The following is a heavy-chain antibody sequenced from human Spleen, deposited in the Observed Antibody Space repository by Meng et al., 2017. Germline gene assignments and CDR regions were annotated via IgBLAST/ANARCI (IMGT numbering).Heavy chain of an antibody. CDR3: SRDNKWDLVDLDL. CDR1: GFTFGDYG. D-gene: IGHD1-26*01. Sequence: GGSLRLSCTASGFTFGDYGLSWFRQAPGKGLEWVSFIRSKAYGGTSEYTASVKGRFIVSRDDSKSIAYLQMNSLKTEDTAVYYCSRDNKWDLVDLDLWGQGTLVTVSS. CDR2: IRSKAYGGTS. J-gene: IGHJ5*02. V-gene: IGHV3-49*01.